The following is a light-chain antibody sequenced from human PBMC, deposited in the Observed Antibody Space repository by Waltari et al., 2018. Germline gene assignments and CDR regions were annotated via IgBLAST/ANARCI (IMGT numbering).Light chain of an antibody. CDR1: SSDVGTYNL. Sequence: QSPLTQPASVSGSPGQSITISCTGTSSDVGTYNLVSWYQQHPGKAPNLMIYEDYKRPSGVSNRFSGSKSGNTASLTSSGLQAEDEADYYCCSYVSGDTWVFGGGTELAVL. CDR2: EDY. J-gene: IGLJ3*02. V-gene: IGLV2-23*01. CDR3: CSYVSGDTWV.